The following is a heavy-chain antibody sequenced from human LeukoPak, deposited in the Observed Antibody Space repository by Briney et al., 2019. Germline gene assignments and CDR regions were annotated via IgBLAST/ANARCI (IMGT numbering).Heavy chain of an antibody. Sequence: GGSLRLSCAASGFTFSSYSMNWVRQAPGKGLEWVSSISSSSSYIYYADSVKGRFTISRDNAKNSLYLQMNSLRAEDTAVYYCAVPSLVSPSEYYYYYYMDVWGKGTTVTVSS. CDR1: GFTFSSYS. J-gene: IGHJ6*03. D-gene: IGHD6-13*01. CDR2: ISSSSSYI. CDR3: AVPSLVSPSEYYYYYYMDV. V-gene: IGHV3-21*01.